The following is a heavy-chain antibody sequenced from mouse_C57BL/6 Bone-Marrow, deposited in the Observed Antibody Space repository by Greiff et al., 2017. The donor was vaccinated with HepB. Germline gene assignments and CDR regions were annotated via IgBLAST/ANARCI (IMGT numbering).Heavy chain of an antibody. CDR1: GFSFNTYA. CDR3: VRQKNYGNYPAWFAY. D-gene: IGHD2-1*01. J-gene: IGHJ3*01. V-gene: IGHV10-1*01. Sequence: EVQVVESGGGLVQPKGSLKLSCAASGFSFNTYAMNWVRQAPGKGLEWVARIRSKSNNYATYYADSVKDRFTISRDDSESMLYLQMNNLKTEDTAMYYCVRQKNYGNYPAWFAYWGQGTLVTVSA. CDR2: IRSKSNNYAT.